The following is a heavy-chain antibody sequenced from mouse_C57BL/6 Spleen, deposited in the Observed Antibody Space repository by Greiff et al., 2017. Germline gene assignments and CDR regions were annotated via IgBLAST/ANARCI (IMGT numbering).Heavy chain of an antibody. V-gene: IGHV1-80*01. CDR2: IYPGDGDT. CDR3: ASLYDDAMDD. CDR1: GYAFSSYW. Sequence: QVQLQQSGAELVKPGASVKISCKASGYAFSSYWMNWVKQRPGKGLEWIGQIYPGDGDTNYNGKFKGKATLTADKSSGTAYRQLSSLTSEDSAVYFCASLYDDAMDDWGQGTSVTVSS. J-gene: IGHJ4*01. D-gene: IGHD2-12*01.